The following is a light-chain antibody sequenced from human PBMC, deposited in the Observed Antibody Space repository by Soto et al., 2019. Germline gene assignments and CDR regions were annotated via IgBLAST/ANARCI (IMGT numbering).Light chain of an antibody. CDR3: QQYKNWPPLT. V-gene: IGKV3-15*01. CDR2: GEF. J-gene: IGKJ4*02. CDR1: QSVSYH. Sequence: EIVMTQSPATLSVSPGERATLSCRASQSVSYHLAWYQQKPGQGPMLLIYGEFTRAPGIPARFSGSGSGTEFTLTISGLQSEDFGVLYRQQYKNWPPLTFGGGTKVEIK.